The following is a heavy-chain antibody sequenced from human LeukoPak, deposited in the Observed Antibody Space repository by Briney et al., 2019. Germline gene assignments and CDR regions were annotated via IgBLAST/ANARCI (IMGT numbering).Heavy chain of an antibody. Sequence: SETLSLTCGVFGGSFSGYSWNWIRQAPGKGLEWIGDISYTGDTNYSPSLKSRVALSTDTSKNQFSLELTSVTAADTAIYYCARVQGQFLESLFDFHFDYWGQGTLVTVSS. V-gene: IGHV4-34*01. J-gene: IGHJ4*02. CDR2: ISYTGDT. CDR3: ARVQGQFLESLFDFHFDY. CDR1: GGSFSGYS. D-gene: IGHD3-3*01.